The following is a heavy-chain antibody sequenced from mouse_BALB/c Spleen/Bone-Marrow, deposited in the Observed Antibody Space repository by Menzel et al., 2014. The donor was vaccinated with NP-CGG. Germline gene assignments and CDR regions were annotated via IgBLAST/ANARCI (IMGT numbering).Heavy chain of an antibody. CDR1: GYTFTSYW. CDR2: INPSNGRT. Sequence: QVQLQQSGAELMKPGASVKLSCKASGYTFTSYWMHWVKQRPGQGLEWIGEINPSNGRTNYNEKFKIKATLTVDKSSSTAYMQLSSLTSEDSAVYYCASYRGAYWGQGTLVTVSA. D-gene: IGHD2-12*01. CDR3: ASYRGAY. J-gene: IGHJ3*01. V-gene: IGHV1S81*02.